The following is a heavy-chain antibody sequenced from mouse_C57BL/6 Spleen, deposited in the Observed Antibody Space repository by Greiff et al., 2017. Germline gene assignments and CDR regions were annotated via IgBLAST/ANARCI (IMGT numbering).Heavy chain of an antibody. V-gene: IGHV1-76*01. CDR2: IYPGSGNT. Sequence: VKLMESGAELVRPGASVKLSCKASGYTFTDYYINWVKQRPGQGLEWIARIYPGSGNTYYNEKFKGKATLTAEKSSSTAYMQLSSLTSEDSAVYFCARFDGYYGMDYWGQGTSVTVSS. CDR3: ARFDGYYGMDY. D-gene: IGHD2-3*01. CDR1: GYTFTDYY. J-gene: IGHJ4*01.